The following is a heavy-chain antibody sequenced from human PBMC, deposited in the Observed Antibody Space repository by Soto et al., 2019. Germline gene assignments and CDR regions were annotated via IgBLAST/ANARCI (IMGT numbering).Heavy chain of an antibody. V-gene: IGHV3-7*03. CDR3: ARRGYSYGYYYYGMDV. D-gene: IGHD5-18*01. Sequence: EVQLVESGGGLVQPGGSLRLSCAASGFTFSSYWMSWVRQAPGKGLEWVANIKQDGSEKYYVDSVKGRFTISRDNAKNSLYLQMNSLRAEDTAVYYCARRGYSYGYYYYGMDVWGQGTTVTVSS. CDR1: GFTFSSYW. CDR2: IKQDGSEK. J-gene: IGHJ6*02.